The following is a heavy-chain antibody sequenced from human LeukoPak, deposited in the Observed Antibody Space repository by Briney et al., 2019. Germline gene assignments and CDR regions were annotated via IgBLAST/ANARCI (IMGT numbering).Heavy chain of an antibody. Sequence: SETLSLTCTVSGGSISNYYWSWIRQPPGKGLEWIGYFFYSGSTNYNSSLKSRVTISVDTSKNQFSLKLTSVTAADTAVYYCARGICTNGVYSFHPFDYWGQGTLVTVSS. J-gene: IGHJ4*02. CDR1: GGSISNYY. CDR3: ARGICTNGVYSFHPFDY. D-gene: IGHD2-8*01. V-gene: IGHV4-59*01. CDR2: FFYSGST.